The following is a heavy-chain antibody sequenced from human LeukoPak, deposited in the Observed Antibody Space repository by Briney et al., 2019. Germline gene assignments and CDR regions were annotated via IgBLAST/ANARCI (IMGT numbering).Heavy chain of an antibody. CDR2: INTNTGNP. Sequence: ASVKVSCKASGYTFTSYAMNWVRQAPGQGLEWMGWINTNTGNPTCAQGFTGRFVFSLDTSVSTAYLQISSLKAEDTAVYYCARDTYYYDSSGYPDYWGQGTLVTVSS. J-gene: IGHJ4*02. CDR1: GYTFTSYA. CDR3: ARDTYYYDSSGYPDY. D-gene: IGHD3-22*01. V-gene: IGHV7-4-1*02.